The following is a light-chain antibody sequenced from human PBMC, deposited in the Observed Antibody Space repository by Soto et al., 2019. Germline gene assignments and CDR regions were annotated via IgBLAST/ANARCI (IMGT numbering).Light chain of an antibody. Sequence: QSALTQPASVSGSPGQSITISCTGTSSDVGSYNLVSWYQQHPGKAPKPMIYEGSKRPSGVSNRFSGSKSGNTASLTISGLQAEDEADYCCCSYAGSSPFVFGTGTKLTVL. CDR2: EGS. V-gene: IGLV2-23*01. J-gene: IGLJ1*01. CDR1: SSDVGSYNL. CDR3: CSYAGSSPFV.